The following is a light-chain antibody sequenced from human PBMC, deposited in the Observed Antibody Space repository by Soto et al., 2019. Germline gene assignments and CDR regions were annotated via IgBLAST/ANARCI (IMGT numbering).Light chain of an antibody. V-gene: IGKV3-20*01. CDR1: QSVSSSY. CDR2: GAS. CDR3: QQYGSSPRFT. J-gene: IGKJ3*01. Sequence: EIVLTQSPGTLSLSPGERATLSCRASQSVSSSYLAWYQQKPGQAPRLLIYGASSRATGIPDRFSGSGSGTDSTLPISRLEPEDFAVYYCQQYGSSPRFTFGPGTKVDIK.